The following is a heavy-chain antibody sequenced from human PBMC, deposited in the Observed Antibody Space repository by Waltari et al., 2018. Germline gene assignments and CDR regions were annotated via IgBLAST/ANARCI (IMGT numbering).Heavy chain of an antibody. CDR2: INHSGST. V-gene: IGHV4-34*01. CDR3: ARLPTRSYNLDY. Sequence: QVQLQQWGAGLLKPSETLSLTCAVYGGSFSGYYWSWIRQPPGKGLEWIGEINHSGSTNYNPSLKSRVTISVDTSKNQFSLKLSSVTAADTAGYYCARLPTRSYNLDYWGQGTLVTVSS. J-gene: IGHJ4*02. D-gene: IGHD1-26*01. CDR1: GGSFSGYY.